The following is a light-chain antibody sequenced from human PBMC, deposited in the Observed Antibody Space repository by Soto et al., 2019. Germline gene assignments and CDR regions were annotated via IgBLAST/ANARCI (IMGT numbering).Light chain of an antibody. J-gene: IGKJ5*01. CDR3: QQYGTSEII. CDR2: GAS. CDR1: QSLSSSY. Sequence: EIALTQSPGTLCLSPGERATLSCRASQSLSSSYLAWYQQKPGQAPRRLIYGASSRAAGIPDRVGGSGSGTDFTLTISRLEHEDFAVFFCQQYGTSEIIFGQGTRLEIK. V-gene: IGKV3-20*01.